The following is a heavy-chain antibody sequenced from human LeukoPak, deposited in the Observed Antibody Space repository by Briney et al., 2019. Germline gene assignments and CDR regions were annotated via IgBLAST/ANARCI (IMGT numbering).Heavy chain of an antibody. CDR2: IYISGST. V-gene: IGHV4-4*07. Sequence: SETLSLTCTVSGGSISSYYWNWIRQPAGKGLEWIGRIYISGSTNYNPSLKSRVTMSIDTSKNQISLKLRSVTATDTAVYYCARDDWGYWGQETTVTVSS. CDR1: GGSISSYY. CDR3: ARDDWGY. D-gene: IGHD3-9*01. J-gene: IGHJ4*02.